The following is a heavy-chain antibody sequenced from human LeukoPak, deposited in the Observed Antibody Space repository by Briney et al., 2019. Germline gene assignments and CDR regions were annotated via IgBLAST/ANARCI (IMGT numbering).Heavy chain of an antibody. J-gene: IGHJ5*02. CDR3: ARDYYDILTGYISGLGP. V-gene: IGHV3-30-3*01. CDR1: GFTFSSYA. Sequence: HPGRSLRLSCAASGFTFSSYAMHWVRQAPGKGLEWVAVISYDGSNKYYADSVKGRFTISRDNAKNSLYLEMDRLRAEDTAVYYCARDYYDILTGYISGLGPWGQGTLVAVSS. D-gene: IGHD3-9*01. CDR2: ISYDGSNK.